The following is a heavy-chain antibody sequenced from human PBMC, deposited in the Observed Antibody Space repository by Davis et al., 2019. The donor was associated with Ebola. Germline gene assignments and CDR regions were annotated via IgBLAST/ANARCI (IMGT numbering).Heavy chain of an antibody. CDR2: INHSGST. Sequence: MPSETLSLTCAVYAGSFSGYYWSWIRQPPGQWLEWIGEINHSGSTNYNPSLKSRVPISVDTSKNQFYLSVSSVTASDTAVYYCARYVDIVITEPFNFWGQGTLVTVSS. CDR1: AGSFSGYY. CDR3: ARYVDIVITEPFNF. J-gene: IGHJ4*02. D-gene: IGHD2/OR15-2a*01. V-gene: IGHV4-34*01.